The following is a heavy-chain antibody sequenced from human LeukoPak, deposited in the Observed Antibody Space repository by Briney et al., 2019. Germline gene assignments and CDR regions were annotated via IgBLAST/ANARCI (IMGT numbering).Heavy chain of an antibody. CDR2: INHSGST. V-gene: IGHV4-34*01. CDR1: GGSFSGYY. Sequence: SETLSLTCAVYGGSFSGYYWSWIRQPPGKGLEWIGEINHSGSTNYNPSLKSRVTISVDTSKNQFSLKLSSVTAADTAVYYCARRDSNSDAFDIWGQGTMVTVSS. CDR3: ARRDSNSDAFDI. J-gene: IGHJ3*02. D-gene: IGHD3-22*01.